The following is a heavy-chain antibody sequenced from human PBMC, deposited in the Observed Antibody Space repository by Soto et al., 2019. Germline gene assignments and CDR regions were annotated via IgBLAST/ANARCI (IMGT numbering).Heavy chain of an antibody. D-gene: IGHD1-26*01. J-gene: IGHJ5*02. CDR3: VRVVGALGHWFDP. V-gene: IGHV1-18*01. CDR2: ISAYNGNT. Sequence: QVQLVQSGAEVKKPGASVKVSCKASGYTFTSYGISWVRQAPGQGLEWMGRISAYNGNTNYAQKLQGRVTMTTDTSTSTAYRELRSLRSDDTAVYYCVRVVGALGHWFDPWGQGTLVTVSS. CDR1: GYTFTSYG.